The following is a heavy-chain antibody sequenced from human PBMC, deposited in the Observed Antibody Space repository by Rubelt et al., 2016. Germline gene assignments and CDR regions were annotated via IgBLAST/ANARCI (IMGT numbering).Heavy chain of an antibody. V-gene: IGHV4-34*01. Sequence: QVQLQQWGAGLLKPSETLSLTCAVYGGSFSGYYWSWIRQPPGKGLEWIGEINHSGSTNYNPSLKSRDTISVDRSENQFSLKLNSLTAADTAVYFCARDGGSSGWYDYWGQGTLVTVSS. J-gene: IGHJ4*02. D-gene: IGHD6-19*01. CDR2: INHSGST. CDR1: GGSFSGYY. CDR3: ARDGGSSGWYDY.